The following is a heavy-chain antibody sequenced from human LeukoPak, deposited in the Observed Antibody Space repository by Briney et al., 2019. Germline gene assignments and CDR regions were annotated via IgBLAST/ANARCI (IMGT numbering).Heavy chain of an antibody. V-gene: IGHV3-30*14. Sequence: GGSLRLSCAASGFTFSSYAMHWVRQAPGKGLEWVAVISYDGSNKYYADSVKGRFTISRDNSKNTLYLQMNSLRAEDTAVYYCARGSSYDFWSGYPFDYWGQGTLVTVSS. D-gene: IGHD3-3*01. J-gene: IGHJ4*02. CDR1: GFTFSSYA. CDR3: ARGSSYDFWSGYPFDY. CDR2: ISYDGSNK.